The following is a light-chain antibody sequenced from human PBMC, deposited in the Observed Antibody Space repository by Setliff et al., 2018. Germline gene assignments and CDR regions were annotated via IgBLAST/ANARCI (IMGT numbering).Light chain of an antibody. Sequence: PSASGTPGQRVTISCSGSRSNVGPNTVDWYQQVPGTAPRLLLFGNSQRPSGVPDRFSGSXXXTTASLVISGLQSEDEANYYCATWDDGLNGAVFGGGTKVTVL. CDR3: ATWDDGLNGAV. CDR2: GNS. V-gene: IGLV1-44*01. CDR1: RSNVGPNT. J-gene: IGLJ2*01.